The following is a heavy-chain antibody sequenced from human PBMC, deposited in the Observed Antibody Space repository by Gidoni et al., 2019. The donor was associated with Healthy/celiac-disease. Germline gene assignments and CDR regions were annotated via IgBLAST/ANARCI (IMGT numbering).Heavy chain of an antibody. J-gene: IGHJ3*02. CDR1: GYSCTSYW. V-gene: IGHV5-51*01. D-gene: IGHD3-16*01. Sequence: EVQLVQSGAEVKKPGESLKMSGKGSGYSCTSYWIGWGRQLAGKGREGRGIIYPGDSDTRYSPSFQGQVTSASDKSISTAYLQWSSLKASDTAMDYWARIRTGKNRWRPRTTYYDYVWGSYSSRAFDIWGQGTMVTVSS. CDR2: IYPGDSDT. CDR3: ARIRTGKNRWRPRTTYYDYVWGSYSSRAFDI.